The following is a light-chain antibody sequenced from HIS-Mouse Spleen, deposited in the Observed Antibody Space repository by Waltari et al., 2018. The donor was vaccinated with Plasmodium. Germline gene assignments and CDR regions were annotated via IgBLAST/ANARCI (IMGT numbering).Light chain of an antibody. CDR1: QSISSY. V-gene: IGKV1-39*01. Sequence: DIQMTQSPSSLSASVGDRVTITCRASQSISSYLNWYQQKPGKAPKLLIYAASSLQSGVPSRFSCSGSGTDFTLTISSLQPEDFATYYCQQSYSTPRGTFGQGTKLEIK. CDR2: AAS. CDR3: QQSYSTPRGT. J-gene: IGKJ2*02.